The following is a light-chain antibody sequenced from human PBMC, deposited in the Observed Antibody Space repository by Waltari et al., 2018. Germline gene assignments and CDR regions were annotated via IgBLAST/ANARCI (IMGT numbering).Light chain of an antibody. Sequence: QSALTQPASVSGSPGQSITISCTGTNSDIGFYNFVSWYPQHPGKAPKLIIYDVARWPSGVSHRFSGSKSGNTASLTISALQGEDEADYYCSAYTNTNTLLFGGGTKVTVL. CDR1: NSDIGFYNF. J-gene: IGLJ2*01. V-gene: IGLV2-14*03. CDR2: DVA. CDR3: SAYTNTNTLL.